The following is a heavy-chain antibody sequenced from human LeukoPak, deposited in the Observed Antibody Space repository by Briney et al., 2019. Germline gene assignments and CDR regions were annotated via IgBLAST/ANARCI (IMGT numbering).Heavy chain of an antibody. V-gene: IGHV1-2*02. Sequence: GASVKVSCKASGYTFTDYYIHWVRQAPGQGLEWMGWINPDSGSTSYEQKFKGRVTMTRDTSISTAYMELSRLRSDDTAVYYCAREFGGWYSSSWYHGHFDYWGQGTLVTVSS. CDR1: GYTFTDYY. D-gene: IGHD6-13*01. J-gene: IGHJ4*02. CDR3: AREFGGWYSSSWYHGHFDY. CDR2: INPDSGST.